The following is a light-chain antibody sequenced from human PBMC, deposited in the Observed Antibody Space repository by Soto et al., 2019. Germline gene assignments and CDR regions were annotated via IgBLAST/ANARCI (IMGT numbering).Light chain of an antibody. CDR1: QSVSNNY. CDR2: GAS. V-gene: IGKV3-20*01. Sequence: EIGLTXXXGXXSXSXGERATLSCRASQSVSNNYLAWYQQKPGQAPRLLIYGASNRATGIPDRFSGSGSGTDFTLTISRLEPEDFAVYYCQQYGSSGTFGQGTKVDI. J-gene: IGKJ1*01. CDR3: QQYGSSGT.